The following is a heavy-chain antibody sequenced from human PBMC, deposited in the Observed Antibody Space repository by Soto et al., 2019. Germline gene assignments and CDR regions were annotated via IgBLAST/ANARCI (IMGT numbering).Heavy chain of an antibody. CDR3: ARSITTVNAFDI. CDR1: GGSISSSY. V-gene: IGHV4-59*01. D-gene: IGHD4-17*01. J-gene: IGHJ3*02. CDR2: IYYSGST. Sequence: SETLSLTCTVSGGSISSSYWSWMRQPPGKGLEWIGYIYYSGSTNYNPSLKSRVTISVDTSKNQFSLKLSSVTAADTAVYYCARSITTVNAFDIWGQGAMVTVSS.